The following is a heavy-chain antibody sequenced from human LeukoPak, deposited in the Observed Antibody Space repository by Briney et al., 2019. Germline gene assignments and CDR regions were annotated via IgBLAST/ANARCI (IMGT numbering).Heavy chain of an antibody. CDR1: GFTVNNNY. V-gene: IGHV3-30*18. CDR2: ISYDGSNK. J-gene: IGHJ4*02. CDR3: AKDRGY. Sequence: GGSLRLSCAASGFTVNNNYISWVRQAPGKGLEWVAVISYDGSNKYYADSVKGRFTISRDNSKNTLYLQMNSLRAEDTAVYYCAKDRGYWGQGTLVTVSS.